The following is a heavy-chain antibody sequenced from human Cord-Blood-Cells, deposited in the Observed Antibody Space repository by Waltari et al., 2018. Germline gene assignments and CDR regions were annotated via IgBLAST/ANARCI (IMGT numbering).Heavy chain of an antibody. CDR1: GGSISSYY. CDR3: ARARYCSGGSCYSNAFDI. Sequence: QVQLQESGPGLVKPSETLSLTCTVSGGSISSYYWSWIRQPPGKGLEWIGYIYYSGRTNDNPSRTSRVTISVDTSKNQCSLKLSAVTAADTAMYYCARARYCSGGSCYSNAFDIWGQGTMVTVSS. V-gene: IGHV4-59*01. D-gene: IGHD2-15*01. J-gene: IGHJ3*02. CDR2: IYYSGRT.